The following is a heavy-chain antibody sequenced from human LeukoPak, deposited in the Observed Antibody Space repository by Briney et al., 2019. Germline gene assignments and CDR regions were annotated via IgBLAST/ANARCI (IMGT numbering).Heavy chain of an antibody. J-gene: IGHJ3*02. V-gene: IGHV3-11*04. D-gene: IGHD5-18*01. Sequence: GGSLRLSCAASGFTVSRNYMSWVRQAPGKGLEWVSYISSSGSTIYYADSVKGRFTISRDNAKNSLYLQMNSLRAEDTAVYYCARDGGYSYGTDAFDIWGQGTMVTVSS. CDR2: ISSSGSTI. CDR3: ARDGGYSYGTDAFDI. CDR1: GFTVSRNY.